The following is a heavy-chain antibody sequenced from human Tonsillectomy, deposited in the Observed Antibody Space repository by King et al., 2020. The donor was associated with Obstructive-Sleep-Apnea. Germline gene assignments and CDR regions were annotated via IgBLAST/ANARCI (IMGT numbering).Heavy chain of an antibody. CDR1: GFTFSRYG. CDR3: GRRDFDY. J-gene: IGHJ4*02. Sequence: VQLVQSGGGVVQPGRSLRLSCAASGFTFSRYGMHWVRQAPGKGLEWGAVISYEGSKEYYADSVKGRFSISRDNSKNTLYLQMNSLGAEDTAVYYCGRRDFDYWGQGALVTVSS. CDR2: ISYEGSKE. V-gene: IGHV3-30*03.